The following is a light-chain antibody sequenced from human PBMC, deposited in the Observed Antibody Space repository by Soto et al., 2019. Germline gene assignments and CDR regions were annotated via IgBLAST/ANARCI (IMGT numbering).Light chain of an antibody. J-gene: IGLJ1*01. CDR1: SSDVGSFDS. Sequence: QSVLTQPACVSGCPGQPITISCTGTSSDVGSFDSVAWYQHNPGKAPKLMIYDVSNRPSGVSSRFSGSKSGNTASLSISGLQTEDEANYYCSSFTTSSTLVFGTGTKVTVL. CDR2: DVS. V-gene: IGLV2-14*01. CDR3: SSFTTSSTLV.